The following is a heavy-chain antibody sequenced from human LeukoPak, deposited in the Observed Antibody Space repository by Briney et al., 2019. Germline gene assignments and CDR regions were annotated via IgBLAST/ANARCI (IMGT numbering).Heavy chain of an antibody. CDR3: AKDRDYYDRTYYFDY. D-gene: IGHD3-22*01. V-gene: IGHV3-64*04. J-gene: IGHJ4*02. CDR2: ISSNGGST. CDR1: GFTFSSYA. Sequence: PGGSLRLSCSASGFTFSSYAMHWVRQAPGKGLEYVSAISSNGGSTYYADSVKGRFTISRDNSKNTLYLQMNSLRAEDTAVYYCAKDRDYYDRTYYFDYWGQGTLVTVSS.